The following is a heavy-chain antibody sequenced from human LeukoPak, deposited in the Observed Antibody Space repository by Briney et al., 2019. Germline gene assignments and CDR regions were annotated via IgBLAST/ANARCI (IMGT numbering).Heavy chain of an antibody. CDR1: ARSLTTATSY. Sequence: SESMSLTSRVFARSLTTATSYWTWLRHPPVKGLEWIGLIYYSGSTHYNASLKSRVTILIDTSKNQFSLKLTSVTAADTAVYYCAALNTAAADPWGQGTLVTVSS. J-gene: IGHJ5*02. D-gene: IGHD6-13*01. V-gene: IGHV4-61*01. CDR2: IYYSGST. CDR3: AALNTAAADP.